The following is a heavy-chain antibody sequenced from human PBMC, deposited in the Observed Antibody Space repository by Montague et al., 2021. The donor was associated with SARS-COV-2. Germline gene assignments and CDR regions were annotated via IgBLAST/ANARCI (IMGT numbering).Heavy chain of an antibody. J-gene: IGHJ6*02. CDR2: IYYSGST. D-gene: IGHD6-13*01. CDR1: GGSISSSSYY. CDR3: ARVGRQQLVRLSGMDV. Sequence: SETLSLTCTVSGGSISSSSYYWGWIRQPPGKGLEWIVSIYYSGSTYYNPSLKSPVTISVDTSKNQFSLKLSSVTAADTAVYYCARVGRQQLVRLSGMDVWGQGTTVTIS. V-gene: IGHV4-39*07.